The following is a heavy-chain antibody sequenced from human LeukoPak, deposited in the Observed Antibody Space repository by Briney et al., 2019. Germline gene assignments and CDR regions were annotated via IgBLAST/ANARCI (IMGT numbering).Heavy chain of an antibody. V-gene: IGHV4-59*01. D-gene: IGHD6-13*01. CDR1: GGSISSYY. CDR2: IYYSGST. J-gene: IGHJ5*02. Sequence: SETLSLTCTVSGGSISSYYWSWIRQPPGKGREWIGYIYYSGSTNYNPSLKSRVTISVDTSKNQFSLKLSSVTAADTAVYYCARAPPAIAAAGTGTLGFDPWGQGTLVTVSS. CDR3: ARAPPAIAAAGTGTLGFDP.